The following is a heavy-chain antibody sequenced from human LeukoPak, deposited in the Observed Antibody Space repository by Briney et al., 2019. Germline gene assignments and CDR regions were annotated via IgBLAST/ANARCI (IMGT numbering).Heavy chain of an antibody. D-gene: IGHD4-11*01. Sequence: ASVKVSCKASGYTFTGYYMHWVRQAPGQGLEWMGWINPNSGGTNYAQKFQGRDTMTRDTSISTAYMELSRLRSDDTAVYYCATRGGAYSDYYYYYYYMDVWGKGTTVTISS. V-gene: IGHV1-2*02. CDR1: GYTFTGYY. CDR2: INPNSGGT. J-gene: IGHJ6*03. CDR3: ATRGGAYSDYYYYYYYMDV.